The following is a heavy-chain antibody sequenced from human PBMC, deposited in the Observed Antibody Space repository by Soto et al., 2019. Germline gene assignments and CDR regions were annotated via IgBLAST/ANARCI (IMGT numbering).Heavy chain of an antibody. J-gene: IGHJ4*02. V-gene: IGHV4-4*07. CDR1: GGSISSYY. CDR2: IYTSGST. Sequence: TSETLSLTCTVSGGSISSYYWSWIRQPAGKGLEWIGRIYTSGSTNYNPSLKSRVTMSVDTSKNQFSLKLSSVTAADTAVYYCARGRWMDSSRRFDYWGQGTLVTVSS. CDR3: ARGRWMDSSRRFDY. D-gene: IGHD6-13*01.